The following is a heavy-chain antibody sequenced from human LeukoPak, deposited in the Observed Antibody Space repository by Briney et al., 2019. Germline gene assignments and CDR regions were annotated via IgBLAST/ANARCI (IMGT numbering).Heavy chain of an antibody. CDR1: GFTFSSYG. V-gene: IGHV3-30*02. CDR3: AKDLTRRYDFWSGVDY. J-gene: IGHJ4*02. CDR2: IRYDGSNK. Sequence: PGGSLRLSCAASGFTFSSYGMHWVRQAPGKGLEWVAFIRYDGSNKYYPDSVKGRFTISRDNSKNTLYLQMNSLRAEDTAVYYCAKDLTRRYDFWSGVDYWGQGTLVTVSS. D-gene: IGHD3-3*01.